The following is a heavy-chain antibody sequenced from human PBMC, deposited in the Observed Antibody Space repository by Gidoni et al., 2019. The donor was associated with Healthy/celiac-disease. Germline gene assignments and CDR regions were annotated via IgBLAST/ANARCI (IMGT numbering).Heavy chain of an antibody. D-gene: IGHD1-26*01. CDR3: ARAYHPQSIVGATPFDY. V-gene: IGHV4-59*01. CDR2: IYYSGST. Sequence: QVQLQESGPGLVKPSETLSLTCTVSGGSISSYYWSWIRQPPGKGLEWIGYIYYSGSTNYNPSLKSRVTISVDTSKNQFSLKLSSVTAADTAVYYCARAYHPQSIVGATPFDYWGQGTLVTVSS. J-gene: IGHJ4*02. CDR1: GGSISSYY.